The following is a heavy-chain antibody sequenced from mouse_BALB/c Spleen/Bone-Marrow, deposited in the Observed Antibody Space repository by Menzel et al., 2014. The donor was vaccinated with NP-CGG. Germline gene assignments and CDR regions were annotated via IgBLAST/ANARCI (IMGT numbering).Heavy chain of an antibody. J-gene: IGHJ1*01. Sequence: EVQVVESGPELVKPGASMKISCKASGYSFTGYTMNWVKQSHGKNLEWIGLINPYNGGTTYNQKFEGKATLTVDKSSSTAYMELLSLTSEDSAVYYCARRDYGGYFDLWGAGTTVTVSS. V-gene: IGHV1-18*01. CDR2: INPYNGGT. CDR3: ARRDYGGYFDL. CDR1: GYSFTGYT. D-gene: IGHD2-4*01.